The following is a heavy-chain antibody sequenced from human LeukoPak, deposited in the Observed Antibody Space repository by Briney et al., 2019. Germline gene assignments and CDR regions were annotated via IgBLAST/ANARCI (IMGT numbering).Heavy chain of an antibody. Sequence: PSETLSLTCTVSGGSISSYYWSWIRQPPGKGLEWIGYIYYSGSTNYNPSLKSRVTISVDTSKNQFSLKLSSVTAADTAVYYCAREATRGTNFDYWGQGTLVTVSS. CDR3: AREATRGTNFDY. D-gene: IGHD1-26*01. V-gene: IGHV4-59*01. J-gene: IGHJ4*02. CDR1: GGSISSYY. CDR2: IYYSGST.